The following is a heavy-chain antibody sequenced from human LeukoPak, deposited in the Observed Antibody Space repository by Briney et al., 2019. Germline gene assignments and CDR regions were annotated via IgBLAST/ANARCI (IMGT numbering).Heavy chain of an antibody. J-gene: IGHJ6*03. CDR2: IYTSGST. CDR3: AREITIFGVVIIPYYMDV. D-gene: IGHD3-3*01. CDR1: GGSISGYY. Sequence: TSETLSLTCTVSGGSISGYYWSWIRQPAGKGLEWIGRIYTSGSTNYNPSLKSRVTMSVDTSKNQFSLKLSSVTAADTAVYYCAREITIFGVVIIPYYMDVWGKGTTVTVS. V-gene: IGHV4-4*07.